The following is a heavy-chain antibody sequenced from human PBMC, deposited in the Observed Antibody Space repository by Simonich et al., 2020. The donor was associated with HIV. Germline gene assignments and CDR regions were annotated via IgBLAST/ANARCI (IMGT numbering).Heavy chain of an antibody. CDR2: RSYRGTT. V-gene: IGHV4-34*01. Sequence: QVQLQQWGAGLLKPSETLSLTGAVYGGSFSVYFWGWIRQPPGTGLEWMGARSYRGTTNWNPSLKRRVTISVDTSKNQFSLKLSSVTAADTAVYYCARRNSGSYHYPAEYFQYWGQGTLVTVSS. D-gene: IGHD1-26*01. CDR1: GGSFSVYF. CDR3: ARRNSGSYHYPAEYFQY. J-gene: IGHJ1*01.